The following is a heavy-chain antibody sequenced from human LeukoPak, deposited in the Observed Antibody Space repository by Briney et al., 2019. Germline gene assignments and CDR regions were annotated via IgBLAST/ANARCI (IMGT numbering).Heavy chain of an antibody. CDR3: ARGLGYSGSYPFDY. D-gene: IGHD1-26*01. Sequence: PSETLSLTCTVSAGSISNYYWSWIRQPAGKGLEWMGRMYTSGSTNYNPSLKSRVTMSVDTSKNQFSLRMSSVTAADTAVYYCARGLGYSGSYPFDYWGPGTLVTVSS. CDR2: MYTSGST. V-gene: IGHV4-4*07. J-gene: IGHJ4*02. CDR1: AGSISNYY.